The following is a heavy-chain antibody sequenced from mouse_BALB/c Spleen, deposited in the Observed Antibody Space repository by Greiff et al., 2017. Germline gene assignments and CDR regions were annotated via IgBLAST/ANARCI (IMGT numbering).Heavy chain of an antibody. CDR3: ASWEYGHYFDY. CDR1: GYTFTSYV. Sequence: EVQLVESGPELVKPGASVKMSCKASGYTFTSYVMHWVKQKPGQGLEWIGYINPYNDGTKYNEKFKGKATLTSDKSSSTAYMELSSLTSEDSAVYYGASWEYGHYFDYWGQGTTLTVSS. D-gene: IGHD2-10*02. J-gene: IGHJ2*01. CDR2: INPYNDGT. V-gene: IGHV1-14*01.